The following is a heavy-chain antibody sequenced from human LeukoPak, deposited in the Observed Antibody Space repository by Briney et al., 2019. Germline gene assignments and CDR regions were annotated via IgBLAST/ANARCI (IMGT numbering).Heavy chain of an antibody. V-gene: IGHV3-53*01. CDR2: IYSGGST. CDR3: ARGREGSSWYGDY. D-gene: IGHD6-13*01. CDR1: RFTVSSNY. J-gene: IGHJ4*02. Sequence: GGSLRLSCAASRFTVSSNYMSWVRQAPGKGLEWVSVIYSGGSTYYADSVKGRFTISRDNSKNTLYLQMNSLRAEDTAVYYCARGREGSSWYGDYWGQGTLVTVSS.